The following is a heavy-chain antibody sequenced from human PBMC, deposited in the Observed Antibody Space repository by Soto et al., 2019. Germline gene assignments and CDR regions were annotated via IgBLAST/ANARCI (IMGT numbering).Heavy chain of an antibody. J-gene: IGHJ4*02. V-gene: IGHV4-59*01. CDR3: GRDNRGSIDF. CDR2: VYYTGST. D-gene: IGHD3-16*01. Sequence: SETLSLTCTVSGGSISGYAWSWIRQPPGKGLEWIGCVYYTGSTNYNPSLKSRVTMSVDTSKNHFSLKLNSVTDADTAMYYFGRDNRGSIDFWGQRTLVTVS. CDR1: GGSISGYA.